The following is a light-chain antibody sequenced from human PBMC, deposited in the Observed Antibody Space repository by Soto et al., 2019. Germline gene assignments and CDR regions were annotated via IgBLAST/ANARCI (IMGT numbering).Light chain of an antibody. CDR3: QQTYITPPWT. J-gene: IGKJ1*01. CDR2: AAS. V-gene: IGKV1-39*01. CDR1: QSISRF. Sequence: DIQMTQSPSSLSASVGDRVTITCRASQSISRFLNWYQQKSGKPPQLLIYAASSLQSGVPSRFXGSGSGTDFTLTISSLQPEDFATYYCQQTYITPPWTFGQGSKVEIK.